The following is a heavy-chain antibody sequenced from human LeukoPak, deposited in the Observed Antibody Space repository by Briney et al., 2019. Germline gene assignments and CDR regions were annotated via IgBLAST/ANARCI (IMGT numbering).Heavy chain of an antibody. D-gene: IGHD1-1*01. CDR3: AEEATRGPFDY. J-gene: IGHJ4*02. V-gene: IGHV1-58*01. Sequence: SVKVSCKASGFTFTSSAVQWVRQARGQRLEWIGWIVVGSGNTNYAQKFQERVTITRDMSTSTAYRGLSSLRSEDRAVYYCAEEATRGPFDYWGKGTLVTVSS. CDR2: IVVGSGNT. CDR1: GFTFTSSA.